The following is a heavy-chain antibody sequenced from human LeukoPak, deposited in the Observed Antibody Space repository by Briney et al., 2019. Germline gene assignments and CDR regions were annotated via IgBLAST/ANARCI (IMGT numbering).Heavy chain of an antibody. D-gene: IGHD4-23*01. CDR3: ARENYGGLDAFDI. Sequence: GGSLRLSCAASGFTFSSYWMSWVRQAPGKGLEWVANIKQDGSEKYYVDSVKGRFSLSRDNATNSVSLQMNSLRAEDTAVYYCARENYGGLDAFDIWGQGTMVTVSS. J-gene: IGHJ3*02. CDR1: GFTFSSYW. CDR2: IKQDGSEK. V-gene: IGHV3-7*03.